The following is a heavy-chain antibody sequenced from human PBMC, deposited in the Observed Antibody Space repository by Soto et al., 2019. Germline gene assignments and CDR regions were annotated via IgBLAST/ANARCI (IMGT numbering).Heavy chain of an antibody. D-gene: IGHD2-15*01. V-gene: IGHV3-48*02. CDR1: GFTFSSYS. Sequence: EVQLVESGGGLVQPGGSLRLSCAASGFTFSSYSMNWVRQAPGKGLEWVSYISSSSNTIYYADSVKGRFTFSRDNAKNSLYLQMNSLRDEDTAVYYCARDACSGGSCYWDSWGQGTLVTVSS. CDR2: ISSSSNTI. J-gene: IGHJ4*02. CDR3: ARDACSGGSCYWDS.